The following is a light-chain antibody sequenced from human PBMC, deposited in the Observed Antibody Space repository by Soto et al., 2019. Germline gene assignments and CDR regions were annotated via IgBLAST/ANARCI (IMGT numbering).Light chain of an antibody. V-gene: IGKV1-9*01. Sequence: DIQLTQSPSFLSASVGDSVTITCRASQGISSYLAWYQQKPGKAPKLLIYAASTLQSGVPLRFSGSGSGTSFTLTISSLQPEDFATYYCQQLLSYPITFGQGTRLEIK. CDR1: QGISSY. CDR3: QQLLSYPIT. CDR2: AAS. J-gene: IGKJ5*01.